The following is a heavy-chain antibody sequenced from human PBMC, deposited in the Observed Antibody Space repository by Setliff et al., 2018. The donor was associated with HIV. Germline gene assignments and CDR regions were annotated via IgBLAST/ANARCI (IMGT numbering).Heavy chain of an antibody. CDR3: SLQHGRPMRWFDP. Sequence: KTSETLSLTCTVSGDSISNNGYYWAWIRQPPGKGLEWIGCVYHRGTTYYNPSLKSRLAMSVDTSKNKFFLKLNSLTAADTAVYYCSLQHGRPMRWFDPWGPGTLVTVSS. D-gene: IGHD2-2*01. CDR2: VYHRGTT. CDR1: GDSISNNGYY. J-gene: IGHJ5*02. V-gene: IGHV4-39*01.